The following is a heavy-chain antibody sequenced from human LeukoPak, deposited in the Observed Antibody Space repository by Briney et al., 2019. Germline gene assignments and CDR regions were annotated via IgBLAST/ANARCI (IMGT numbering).Heavy chain of an antibody. D-gene: IGHD6-13*01. J-gene: IGHJ5*02. CDR2: IYHSGST. V-gene: IGHV4-30-2*01. CDR1: GNSISSTDYY. CDR3: TRTYITGYTSTNWFDP. Sequence: MASQTLSLTCTVSGNSISSTDYYWSWIRQPPDKGREGLEWIGYIYHSGSTYYNPSLKSRVTISIDRSNNQFSLKLTSVTAADTAVYYCTRTYITGYTSTNWFDPWGRGTLVTVSS.